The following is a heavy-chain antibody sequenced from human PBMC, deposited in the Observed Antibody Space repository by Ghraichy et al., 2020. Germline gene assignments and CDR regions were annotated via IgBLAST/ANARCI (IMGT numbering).Heavy chain of an antibody. J-gene: IGHJ4*01. Sequence: GGSLRLSCVGSGFTFTNYWMTWVRQAPGKGLEWMANIKEDSTEIYCADSVKARITVSRDNAKNSLFLQLNSLRVEDTATYSCATIKYHSYGFDSWGRGTLVTVSS. CDR2: IKEDSTEI. CDR1: GFTFTNYW. V-gene: IGHV3-7*01. CDR3: ATIKYHSYGFDS. D-gene: IGHD5-18*01.